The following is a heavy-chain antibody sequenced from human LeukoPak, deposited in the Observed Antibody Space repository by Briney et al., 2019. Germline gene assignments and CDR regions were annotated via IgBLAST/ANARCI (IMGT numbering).Heavy chain of an antibody. Sequence: ASVKVSCKASGYTFTGYYMHWVRQATGQGLEWMGWMNPNSGNTGYAQKFQGRVTITRNTSISTAYMELSSLRSEDTAVYYCARSSIVVVPAAAFYIDYWGQGTLVTVSS. CDR3: ARSSIVVVPAAAFYIDY. V-gene: IGHV1-8*03. D-gene: IGHD2-2*01. CDR2: MNPNSGNT. CDR1: GYTFTGYY. J-gene: IGHJ4*02.